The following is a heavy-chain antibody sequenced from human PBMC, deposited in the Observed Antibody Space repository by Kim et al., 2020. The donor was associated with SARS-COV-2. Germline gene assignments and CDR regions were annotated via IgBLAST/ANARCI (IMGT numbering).Heavy chain of an antibody. CDR3: ARVLSDYYDSSGYSFDY. V-gene: IGHV1-18*04. Sequence: ASVKVSCKASGYTFTSYGISWVRQAPGQGLEWMGWISAYNGNTNYAQKLQGRVTMTTDTSTSTAYMELRSLRSDDTAVYYCARVLSDYYDSSGYSFDYWGQGTLVTVSS. CDR2: ISAYNGNT. CDR1: GYTFTSYG. D-gene: IGHD3-22*01. J-gene: IGHJ4*02.